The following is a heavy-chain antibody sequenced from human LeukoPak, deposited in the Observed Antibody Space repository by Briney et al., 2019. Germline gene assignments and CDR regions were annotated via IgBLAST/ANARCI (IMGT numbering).Heavy chain of an antibody. CDR3: PRDGAYYYGSGRRSPVSGDV. D-gene: IGHD3-10*01. Sequence: ASVKVSCKASGYTFTGYYMYWVRQAPGQGLEWMGWLSAYNGNTKYAQKIQGRVTMTTDASTRTAYMELRSLRSDDTAVYYCPRDGAYYYGSGRRSPVSGDVWGKGTTVTVSS. J-gene: IGHJ6*04. V-gene: IGHV1-18*04. CDR2: LSAYNGNT. CDR1: GYTFTGYY.